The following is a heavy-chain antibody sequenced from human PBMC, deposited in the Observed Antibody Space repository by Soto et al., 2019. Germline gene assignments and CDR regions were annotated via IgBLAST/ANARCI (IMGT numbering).Heavy chain of an antibody. V-gene: IGHV4-39*01. D-gene: IGHD6-19*01. J-gene: IGHJ4*02. Sequence: SETLSLTCTVSGGSISSSSYYWGWIRQPPGKGLEWIGSIYYSGSTYYNPSLKSRVTISVDTSKNQFSLKLSSVTAADTAVYYCARHQADSSGWYQTDYWGQGTLVTVSS. CDR2: IYYSGST. CDR1: GGSISSSSYY. CDR3: ARHQADSSGWYQTDY.